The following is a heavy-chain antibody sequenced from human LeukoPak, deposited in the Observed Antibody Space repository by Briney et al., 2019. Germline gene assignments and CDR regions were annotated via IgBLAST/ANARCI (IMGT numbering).Heavy chain of an antibody. CDR1: GFTLGISE. CDR2: IVTAGDT. CDR3: ARARGYSYGYDY. V-gene: IGHV3-13*01. Sequence: GGSLRLSCAASGFTLGISEMAWARQPTGKGLEWVPAIVTAGDTYYPGSVKGRFTISRENAKNSLYLQMNSLRAGDTAVYYCARARGYSYGYDYWGQGTLVTVSS. J-gene: IGHJ4*02. D-gene: IGHD5-18*01.